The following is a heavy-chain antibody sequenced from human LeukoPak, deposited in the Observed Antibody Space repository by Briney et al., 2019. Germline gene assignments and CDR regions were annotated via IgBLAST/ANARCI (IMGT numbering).Heavy chain of an antibody. CDR1: GFTFISYS. D-gene: IGHD3-22*01. CDR2: IRYDGSNK. Sequence: GGSLRLSCAASGFTFISYSIHWVRQAPGKGLEWVAFIRYDGSNKYYADSVKGRFTISRDNSKNTLYLQMNSLRADDTAVYYCAKDSHYDSRRRLCYFDYWGQGTLVTVSS. V-gene: IGHV3-30*02. J-gene: IGHJ4*02. CDR3: AKDSHYDSRRRLCYFDY.